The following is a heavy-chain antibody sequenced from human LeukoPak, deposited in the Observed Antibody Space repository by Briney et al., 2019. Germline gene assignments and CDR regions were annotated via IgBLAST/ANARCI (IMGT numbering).Heavy chain of an antibody. J-gene: IGHJ3*01. CDR2: ISGSGVRT. D-gene: IGHD1-26*01. V-gene: IGHV3-23*01. CDR3: AKGSREWELLDAFDF. Sequence: GGSLRLSCAASGFTFSSYGMTWVRQAPGKGLEWVSGISGSGVRTDYADSVKGRFTISRDSAKNTLYLQVNSLGVEDTAVYYCAKGSREWELLDAFDFWGQGTMVTVSS. CDR1: GFTFSSYG.